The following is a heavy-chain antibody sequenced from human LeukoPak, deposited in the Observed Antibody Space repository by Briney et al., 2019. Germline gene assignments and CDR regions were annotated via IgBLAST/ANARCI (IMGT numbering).Heavy chain of an antibody. Sequence: SETLSLTCAVYGGSFSDYYWSWIRQPPGKGLEWIGEINHIGSTNYNPSLKSRVTISVDTSKSQFSLKLNSVTAADTAVYYCASLSTSLNWFDPWGQGTLVTVSS. D-gene: IGHD2-2*01. V-gene: IGHV4-34*01. J-gene: IGHJ5*02. CDR3: ASLSTSLNWFDP. CDR2: INHIGST. CDR1: GGSFSDYY.